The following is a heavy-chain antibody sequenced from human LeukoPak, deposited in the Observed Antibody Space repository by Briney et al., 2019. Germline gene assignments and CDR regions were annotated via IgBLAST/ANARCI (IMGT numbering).Heavy chain of an antibody. D-gene: IGHD6-13*01. CDR1: GGSISSYY. J-gene: IGHJ4*02. Sequence: SETLSLTCTVSGGSISSYYWSWIRQPPGKGLEWIGCIYYSGSTNYNPSLKSRVTISVDTSKNQFSLKLSSVTAADTAVYYCARVMHSSSWYLDYWGQGTLVTVSS. V-gene: IGHV4-59*01. CDR3: ARVMHSSSWYLDY. CDR2: IYYSGST.